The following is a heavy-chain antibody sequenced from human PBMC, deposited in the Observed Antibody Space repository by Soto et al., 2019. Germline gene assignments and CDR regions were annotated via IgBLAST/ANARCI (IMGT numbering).Heavy chain of an antibody. CDR3: AREMEMNIAARRYNWFDP. J-gene: IGHJ5*02. V-gene: IGHV1-18*01. CDR2: ISAYNGKT. D-gene: IGHD6-6*01. CDR1: GYTFPTYG. Sequence: ASVKVSCKASGYTFPTYGISWVRQAPGQGLEWMGWISAYNGKTKYAQKLQGRVTMTTDTPTSTAYMELRSLTSDDTAVYYCAREMEMNIAARRYNWFDPWGQGTLVTVSS.